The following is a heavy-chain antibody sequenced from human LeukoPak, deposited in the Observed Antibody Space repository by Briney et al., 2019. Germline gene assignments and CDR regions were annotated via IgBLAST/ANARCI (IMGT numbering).Heavy chain of an antibody. V-gene: IGHV1-2*02. CDR3: ARVNDSIVYTYFYYSVMTV. CDR1: GYTFTGYY. D-gene: IGHD3-22*01. Sequence: GASVKVSCKASGYTFTGYYMHWVRQAPGQGLEWMGWINPNSGGTNYAQKFQGRVTMTRDTSISTAYMELSRLRSDDTAVYHCARVNDSIVYTYFYYSVMTVGGEGTTVTVPS. J-gene: IGHJ6*04. CDR2: INPNSGGT.